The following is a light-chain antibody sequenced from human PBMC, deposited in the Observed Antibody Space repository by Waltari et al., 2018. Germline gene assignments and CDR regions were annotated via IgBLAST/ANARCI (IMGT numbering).Light chain of an antibody. CDR2: GAS. J-gene: IGKJ1*01. CDR3: QQYNTWPT. V-gene: IGKV3-15*01. CDR1: QSVSSN. Sequence: EIVMTQSPATLSVSPGERATLSCRASQSVSSNLAWYQQKPGQAPRLLIYGASTRATGIPDSFSGSGSGTEFTLTISSLQSEDFAVYYCQQYNTWPTFGQGTKVEI.